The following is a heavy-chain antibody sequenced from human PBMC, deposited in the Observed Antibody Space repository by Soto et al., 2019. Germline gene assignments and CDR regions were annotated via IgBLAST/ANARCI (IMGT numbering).Heavy chain of an antibody. V-gene: IGHV3-30*18. Sequence: QVQLVESGGGVVQPGGSLRLSCVGSGLTFGRYGLHWVRQTPGKGLEWVAVISFTGTTKYYADSVKGRFTISRDNSKSTVYLEMNRLTADDSAMYFCAQDAQTVFSYDPENWRQGTLVTVSS. CDR3: AQDAQTVFSYDPEN. CDR2: ISFTGTTK. D-gene: IGHD3-22*01. J-gene: IGHJ4*02. CDR1: GLTFGRYG.